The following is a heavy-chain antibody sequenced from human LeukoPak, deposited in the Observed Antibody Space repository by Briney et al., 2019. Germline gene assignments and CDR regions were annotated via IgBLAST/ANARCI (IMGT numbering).Heavy chain of an antibody. J-gene: IGHJ6*02. CDR3: ASEGFPPKISDFWSGLGPYYYYGMDV. CDR2: IIPIFGTA. Sequence: GSSVKVSCKASGGTFSSYAISWVRQAPGQGLEWMGGIIPIFGTASYAQKFQGRVTMTRDTSTSTVYMELSSLRSEDTAVYYCASEGFPPKISDFWSGLGPYYYYGMDVWGQGTTVTVSS. D-gene: IGHD3-3*01. V-gene: IGHV1-69*05. CDR1: GGTFSSYA.